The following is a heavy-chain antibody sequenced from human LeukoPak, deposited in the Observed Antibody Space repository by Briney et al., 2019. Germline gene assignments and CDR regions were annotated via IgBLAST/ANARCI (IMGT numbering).Heavy chain of an antibody. CDR2: VSGGGGST. J-gene: IGHJ1*01. Sequence: GGSLRLSCAASGFTLSSYAMSWVRQAPGKGLEWVSAVSGGGGSTYYADSVKGRFTISRDNSKNTLYLQTNSHRAKDTAVYYCANGAAAGYQKHGLLWRQGPQVTVST. D-gene: IGHD3-9*01. CDR1: GFTLSSYA. CDR3: ANGAAAGYQKHGLL. V-gene: IGHV3-23*01.